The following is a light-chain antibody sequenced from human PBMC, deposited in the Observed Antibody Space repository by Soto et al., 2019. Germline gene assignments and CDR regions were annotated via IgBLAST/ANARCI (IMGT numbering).Light chain of an antibody. CDR1: RGVGTSY. CDR2: GTS. V-gene: IGKV3-20*01. Sequence: DNVLTQSPGTLSLSPGETASLSCRASRGVGTSYLAWYQQKPGQAPRLLLYGTSNRATGIPDRFSGSGSGTDFTLTISGLEPEDFAVYFCQQYGRSPLFGQGTKLEIK. J-gene: IGKJ2*01. CDR3: QQYGRSPL.